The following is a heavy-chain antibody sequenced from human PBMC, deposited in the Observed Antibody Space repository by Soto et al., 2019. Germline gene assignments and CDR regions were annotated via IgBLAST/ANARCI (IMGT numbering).Heavy chain of an antibody. CDR2: IIPILGIA. J-gene: IGHJ5*02. CDR1: GGTFSSYT. Sequence: QVQLVQSGAEVKKPGSSVKVSCKASGGTFSSYTISWVRQAPGQGLEWMGRIIPILGIANYAQKFQGRVTTTADNSTRTACMELSRLRSEDTAVYYCARQGQYQLLESNWFDPWGQGTLVTVSS. D-gene: IGHD2-2*01. V-gene: IGHV1-69*02. CDR3: ARQGQYQLLESNWFDP.